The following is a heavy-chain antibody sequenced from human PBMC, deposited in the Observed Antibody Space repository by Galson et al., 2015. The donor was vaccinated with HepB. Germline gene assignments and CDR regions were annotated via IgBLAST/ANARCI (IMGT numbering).Heavy chain of an antibody. D-gene: IGHD2-2*01. J-gene: IGHJ6*02. V-gene: IGHV5-51*01. CDR1: GYTFTAFW. CDR3: ARLGHEGYHYYVRSV. Sequence: QSGAEVKKPGESLRISCKGSGYTFTAFWITWVRQIPGKGLECMGIIYPGDSETRYSPSFQGQVTLSADKSTNTAYLQWSSLKASDTAMYYCARLGHEGYHYYVRSVWGQGTTVTGSS. CDR2: IYPGDSET.